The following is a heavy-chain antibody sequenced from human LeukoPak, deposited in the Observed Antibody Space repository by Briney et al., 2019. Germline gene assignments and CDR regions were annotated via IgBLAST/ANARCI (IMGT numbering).Heavy chain of an antibody. J-gene: IGHJ4*02. V-gene: IGHV3-23*01. CDR1: GFTFSSYA. CDR2: ISGSGGST. D-gene: IGHD6-19*01. CDR3: AKDNSGAYEAFDH. Sequence: GGSLRLSCAVSGFTFSSYAMSWVRQAPGKGLQWVSAISGSGGSTYYADSVKGRFTISRDNSKNTLFLQMNSLRAEDTAVYYCAKDNSGAYEAFDHWGQGTLVTVSS.